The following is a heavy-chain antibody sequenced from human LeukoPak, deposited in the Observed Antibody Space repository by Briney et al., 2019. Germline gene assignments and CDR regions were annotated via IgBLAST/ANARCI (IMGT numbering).Heavy chain of an antibody. Sequence: PGGTLRLSCAASGFTFSSYAMSCVRQAPGKGLEWVSVISDSGGGTYYADSVKGRFTISRDNAKNTLYLQMNSLRAEDTAVYYCAELGITMIGGVWGKGTTVTISS. CDR1: GFTFSSYA. J-gene: IGHJ6*04. D-gene: IGHD3-10*02. V-gene: IGHV3-23*01. CDR2: ISDSGGGT. CDR3: AELGITMIGGV.